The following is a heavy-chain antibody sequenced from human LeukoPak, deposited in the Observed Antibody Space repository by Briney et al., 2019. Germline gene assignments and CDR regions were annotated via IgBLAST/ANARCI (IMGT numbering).Heavy chain of an antibody. V-gene: IGHV4-38-2*01. CDR1: DNSFDSDFS. CDR3: ARVDDYVWGSYRQYYFDY. CDR2: IFHSGSA. Sequence: PSETLSLTCDVSDNSFDSDFSRAWIRRPPGKGLEWIGSIFHSGSAYYSPSLKNRVTISVDTSKNQFSLTLTSVTAADTAVYYCARVDDYVWGSYRQYYFDYWGQGTLVTVSS. J-gene: IGHJ4*02. D-gene: IGHD3-16*02.